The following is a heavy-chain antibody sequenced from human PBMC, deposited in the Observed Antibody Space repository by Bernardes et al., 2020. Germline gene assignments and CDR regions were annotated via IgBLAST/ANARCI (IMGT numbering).Heavy chain of an antibody. D-gene: IGHD2-15*01. V-gene: IGHV1-3*01. CDR3: ASAWRGYCSGGSCYSLAFDI. J-gene: IGHJ3*02. CDR2: INAGNGNT. Sequence: ASMKVSCKASGYTFTSYAMHWVRQAPGQRLEWMGWINAGNGNTKYSQKFQGRVTITRDTSASTAYMELSSLRSEDTAVYYCASAWRGYCSGGSCYSLAFDIWGQGTMVTVSS. CDR1: GYTFTSYA.